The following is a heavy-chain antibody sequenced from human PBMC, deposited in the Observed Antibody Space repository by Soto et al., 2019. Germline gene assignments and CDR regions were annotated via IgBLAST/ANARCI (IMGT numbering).Heavy chain of an antibody. D-gene: IGHD2-2*01. CDR2: IWYDGSNK. V-gene: IGHV3-33*01. CDR1: GFTFSSYG. J-gene: IGHJ4*02. CDR3: ARDGQVRAGRYQLLWIFDY. Sequence: GGSLRLSCAASGFTFSSYGMHWVRQAPGKGLEWVAVIWYDGSNKYYADSVKGRFTISRDNSKNTLYLQMNSLRAEDTAVYYCARDGQVRAGRYQLLWIFDYWGQGTLVTVSS.